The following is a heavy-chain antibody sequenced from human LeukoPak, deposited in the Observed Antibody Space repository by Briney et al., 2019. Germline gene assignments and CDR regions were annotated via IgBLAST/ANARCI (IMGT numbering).Heavy chain of an antibody. J-gene: IGHJ4*02. V-gene: IGHV4-39*01. Sequence: SETLSLTCAVSGGSISSSSYYWGWIRQPPGKGLEWIGSIFYSGSTSYNPSLKSRVTISVDTSKNQFSLNLSSVTAADTAVYYCARRDSGSGYYSYWGQGTLVTVSS. CDR1: GGSISSSSYY. D-gene: IGHD3-22*01. CDR2: IFYSGST. CDR3: ARRDSGSGYYSY.